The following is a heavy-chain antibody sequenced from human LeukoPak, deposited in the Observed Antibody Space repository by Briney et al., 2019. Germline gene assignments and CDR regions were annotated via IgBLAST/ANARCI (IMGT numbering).Heavy chain of an antibody. V-gene: IGHV3-30*18. Sequence: GRSLRLSCAASGFTFSSYGMHWVHQAPGKGLEWVAVISYDGSNKYYADSVKGRFTISRDNSKNTLYLQMNSLRAEDTAVYYCANGAHRVYTVTTSGAFDIWGQGTMVTVSS. J-gene: IGHJ3*02. D-gene: IGHD4-17*01. CDR2: ISYDGSNK. CDR3: ANGAHRVYTVTTSGAFDI. CDR1: GFTFSSYG.